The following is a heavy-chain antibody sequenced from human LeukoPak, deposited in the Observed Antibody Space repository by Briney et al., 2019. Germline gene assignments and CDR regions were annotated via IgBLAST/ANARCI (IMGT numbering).Heavy chain of an antibody. Sequence: LGGSLRLSCAASGFTFSSYAMSWVRQAPGKGLEWVSAISGSGGSTYYADSVKGRFTISRDNSKNTLYLQMNSLRAEDTAVYYCASYYDSSGYYFFDYWGQGTLVTVSS. CDR3: ASYYDSSGYYFFDY. CDR1: GFTFSSYA. CDR2: ISGSGGST. J-gene: IGHJ4*02. D-gene: IGHD3-22*01. V-gene: IGHV3-23*01.